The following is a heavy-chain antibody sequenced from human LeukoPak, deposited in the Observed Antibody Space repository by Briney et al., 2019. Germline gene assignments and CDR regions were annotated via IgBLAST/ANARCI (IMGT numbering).Heavy chain of an antibody. J-gene: IGHJ4*02. V-gene: IGHV4-39*01. Sequence: SETPSLTCTVSGGSISSSSYYWGWIRQPPGKGLEWIGSIYYSGSTYYNPSLKSRVTISVDTSKNQFSLKLSSVTAADTAVYYRARQQSAGAFDYWGQGTLVTVSS. D-gene: IGHD3-10*01. CDR3: ARQQSAGAFDY. CDR1: GGSISSSSYY. CDR2: IYYSGST.